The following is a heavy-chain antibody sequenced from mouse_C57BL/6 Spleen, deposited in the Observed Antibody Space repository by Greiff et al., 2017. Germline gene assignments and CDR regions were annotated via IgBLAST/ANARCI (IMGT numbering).Heavy chain of an antibody. CDR1: GFTFSDYG. J-gene: IGHJ4*01. Sequence: DVMLVESGGGLVKPGGSLKLSCAASGFTFSDYGMHWVRQAPEKGLEWVAYISSGSSTIYYADTVKGRFTISRDNAKNTLFLQMTSLRSEDTAMYYCAKDDYEEGYAMDYWGQGTSVTVSS. CDR3: AKDDYEEGYAMDY. CDR2: ISSGSSTI. D-gene: IGHD2-4*01. V-gene: IGHV5-17*01.